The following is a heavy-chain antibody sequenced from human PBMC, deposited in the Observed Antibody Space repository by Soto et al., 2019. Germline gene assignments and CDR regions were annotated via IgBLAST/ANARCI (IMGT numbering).Heavy chain of an antibody. V-gene: IGHV3-30*18. CDR1: GFNFSSYG. CDR3: ANARVSRLHPTYYYGMDV. D-gene: IGHD6-25*01. J-gene: IGHJ6*02. CDR2: ISYDGSNR. Sequence: GGSLRLSCAASGFNFSSYGMHWVRQAPGKGLEWVAVISYDGSNRYYAYSGKGRFTISTDNSNNTLYLQMNRLRAEDTTVYYCANARVSRLHPTYYYGMDVWRQPPTVTVSS.